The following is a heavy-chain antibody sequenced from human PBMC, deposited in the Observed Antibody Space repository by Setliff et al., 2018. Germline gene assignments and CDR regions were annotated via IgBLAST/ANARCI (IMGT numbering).Heavy chain of an antibody. CDR1: GYTFTSYG. CDR2: FDPEDGET. J-gene: IGHJ6*02. CDR3: ARVRKNDDSNNWYGASYYSYXYAMDV. D-gene: IGHD6-13*01. V-gene: IGHV1-18*01. Sequence: GASVKVSCKASGYTFTSYGISWVRQAPGQGLEWMGGFDPEDGETIYAQKFQGRVTMTEDTSTDTAYMELRSLRSDDTAIYYCARVRKNDDSNNWYGASYYSYXYAMDVWGLGTTVTVSS.